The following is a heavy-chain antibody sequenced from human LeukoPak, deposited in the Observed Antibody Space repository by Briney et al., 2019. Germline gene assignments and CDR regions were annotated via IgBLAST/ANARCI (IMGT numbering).Heavy chain of an antibody. CDR3: ATYCSHTSCHTGGGFQH. CDR2: IYTSGGT. V-gene: IGHV4-61*02. Sequence: SQTLSLTCTVSGCSISSGGYFWSWIRQPAGKGLEWIGRIYTSGGTNYNPSLNSRVTVSIDTSTNQFSLRLTSVTAADTAVYYCATYCSHTSCHTGGGFQHWGQGTLVTVSS. CDR1: GCSISSGGYF. D-gene: IGHD2-2*02. J-gene: IGHJ1*01.